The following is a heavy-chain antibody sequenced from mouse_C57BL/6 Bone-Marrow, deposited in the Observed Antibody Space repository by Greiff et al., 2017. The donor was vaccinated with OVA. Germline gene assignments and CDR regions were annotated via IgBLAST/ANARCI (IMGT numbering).Heavy chain of an antibody. CDR2: ISDGGSYT. CDR1: GFTFSSYA. V-gene: IGHV5-4*03. D-gene: IGHD3-2*02. J-gene: IGHJ2*01. Sequence: EVKLVESGGGLVQPGGSLKLSCAASGFTFSSYAMSWVRQTPEKRLEWVATISDGGSYTYYPDNVKGRFTISRDNAKNNLYLQMSHLKSEDTAMYYCARALDSSGYWYFDYWGQGTTLTVSS. CDR3: ARALDSSGYWYFDY.